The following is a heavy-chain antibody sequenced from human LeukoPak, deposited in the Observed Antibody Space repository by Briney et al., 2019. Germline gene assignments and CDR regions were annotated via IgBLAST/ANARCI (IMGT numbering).Heavy chain of an antibody. Sequence: GGSLRLPCAASGFTDSSNHMSWVRQAPGKGLEWVSVIYSGGSTYYQDSVKGRFTISRDNSKNTLYLQMNSLRAEDTAVYYCARDAPLDYLGEGTQVTVSS. CDR2: IYSGGST. V-gene: IGHV3-53*01. J-gene: IGHJ4*02. CDR3: ARDAPLDY. CDR1: GFTDSSNH.